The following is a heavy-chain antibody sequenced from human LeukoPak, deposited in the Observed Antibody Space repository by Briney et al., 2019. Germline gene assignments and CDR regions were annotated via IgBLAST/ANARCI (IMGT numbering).Heavy chain of an antibody. D-gene: IGHD6-19*01. CDR2: INPSGGST. J-gene: IGHJ4*02. CDR1: GYAFTSYY. Sequence: ASVKVPCKASGYAFTSYYMHWVRQAPGQGLEWMGIINPSGGSTSYAQKFQGRVTMTRDTSTSTVYTEMSSLRSEDTAVYYCARSAYTSGWFDYWGQGTLVTVSS. V-gene: IGHV1-46*01. CDR3: ARSAYTSGWFDY.